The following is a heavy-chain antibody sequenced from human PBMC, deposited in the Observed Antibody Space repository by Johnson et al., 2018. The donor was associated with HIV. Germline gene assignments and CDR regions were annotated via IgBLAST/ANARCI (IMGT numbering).Heavy chain of an antibody. CDR2: IRYDGSNK. Sequence: VESGGGLVKPGGSLRLSCAASGFTFSSYGMHWVRQAPGKGLEWVAFIRYDGSNKYYADSVKGRFTISRDNSKNTLYLQMNSLRAEDTAVYYCAKDPVGATWAFDIWGQGTMVTVSS. V-gene: IGHV3-30*02. CDR1: GFTFSSYG. D-gene: IGHD1-26*01. J-gene: IGHJ3*02. CDR3: AKDPVGATWAFDI.